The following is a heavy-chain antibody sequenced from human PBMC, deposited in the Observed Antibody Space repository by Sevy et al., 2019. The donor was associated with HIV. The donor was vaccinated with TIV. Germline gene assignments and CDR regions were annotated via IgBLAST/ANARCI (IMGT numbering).Heavy chain of an antibody. CDR1: GYTFTSYD. V-gene: IGHV1-8*01. CDR2: MNPNSGNT. CDR3: ARGRFDGGNYYFDY. J-gene: IGHJ4*02. Sequence: ASVKVSCKASGYTFTSYDINWVRQATGQGLEWMGWMNPNSGNTGCAQKFQGRVTMTRNTSISTANMELSSLTSEDTAVYYCARGRFDGGNYYFDYWGQGTLVTVSS. D-gene: IGHD1-26*01.